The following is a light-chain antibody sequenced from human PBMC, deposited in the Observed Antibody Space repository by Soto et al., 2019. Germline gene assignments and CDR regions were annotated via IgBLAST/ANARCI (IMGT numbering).Light chain of an antibody. Sequence: EIVLTQSPATLSLSPGERATLSCRASQSVSRDLAWYQQKPGQAPRLLIYDASERVTGISARFGGSGSGTDFTLTISSLEPEDFAVYYCQHRSNWPPVTFGGGTKVEIK. V-gene: IGKV3-11*01. CDR3: QHRSNWPPVT. CDR2: DAS. J-gene: IGKJ4*01. CDR1: QSVSRD.